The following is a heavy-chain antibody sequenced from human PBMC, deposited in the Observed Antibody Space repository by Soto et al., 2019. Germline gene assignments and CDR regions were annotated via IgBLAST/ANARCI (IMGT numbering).Heavy chain of an antibody. J-gene: IGHJ4*02. CDR1: GGTFSSYA. D-gene: IGHD6-13*01. V-gene: IGHV1-69*06. Sequence: SVEVSCKASGGTFSSYAISWVRQAPGQGLEWMGGIIPIFGTANYAQKFQGRVTITADKSTSTAYMELSSLRSEDTAVYYCARVSWQQLRSGFDYWGQGTLVTVSS. CDR2: IIPIFGTA. CDR3: ARVSWQQLRSGFDY.